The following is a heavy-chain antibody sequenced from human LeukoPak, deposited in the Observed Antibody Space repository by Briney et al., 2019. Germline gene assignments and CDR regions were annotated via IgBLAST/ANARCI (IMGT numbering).Heavy chain of an antibody. Sequence: GGSLRLSCAASGFTFSSYSMNWVRQAPGKGLEWVSSISISSSSIYYADSVKGRFTISRDNAKNSMYLQMNSLRAEDTAVYYCARGAYYSNYEALDYWGQGTLVTVSS. V-gene: IGHV3-21*01. CDR3: ARGAYYSNYEALDY. J-gene: IGHJ4*02. D-gene: IGHD4-11*01. CDR2: ISISSSSI. CDR1: GFTFSSYS.